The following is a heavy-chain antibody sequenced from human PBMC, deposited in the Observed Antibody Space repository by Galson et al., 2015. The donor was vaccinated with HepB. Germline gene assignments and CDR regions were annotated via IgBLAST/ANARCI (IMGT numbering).Heavy chain of an antibody. D-gene: IGHD4-23*01. CDR1: GYTFTSYG. V-gene: IGHV1-18*01. J-gene: IGHJ6*03. CDR3: AGKGPPAGKYHYMDV. CDR2: ITTYNGNT. Sequence: SVKVSCEASGYTFTSYGLSWVRQAPGQGLEWMGWITTYNGNTNYAQKFQGRVTMTTDTSTSTVYMELRSLRSDDTAVYYCAGKGPPAGKYHYMDVWGKGTTVTVSS.